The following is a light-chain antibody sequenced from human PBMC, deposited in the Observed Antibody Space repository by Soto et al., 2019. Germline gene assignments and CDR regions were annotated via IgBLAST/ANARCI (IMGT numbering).Light chain of an antibody. J-gene: IGKJ5*01. Sequence: DIQMTQSPSSLSASVGDRVTITCQASQDISNYLNWYQHKPGKAPRLLIYGASNLETGVPSRFSGSGSGTDFTFTISSLQPEDIATYYCQQFDNFPRAIIFGQGTRLEI. CDR3: QQFDNFPRAII. CDR1: QDISNY. V-gene: IGKV1-33*01. CDR2: GAS.